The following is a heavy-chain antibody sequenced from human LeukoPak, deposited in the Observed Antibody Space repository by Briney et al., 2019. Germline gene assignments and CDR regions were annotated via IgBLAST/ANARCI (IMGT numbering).Heavy chain of an antibody. V-gene: IGHV3-53*01. CDR2: IYSDSST. CDR3: ARDSIWTATVTTAGFDY. D-gene: IGHD4-17*01. Sequence: PGGSLRLSCAASGFTVSSNYMSWVRQAPGKGLEWVSVIYSDSSTYYADSVKGRFTVSRDNSKNTLYLQMNSLRAEDTAVYYCARDSIWTATVTTAGFDYWGQGTLVTVSS. J-gene: IGHJ4*02. CDR1: GFTVSSNY.